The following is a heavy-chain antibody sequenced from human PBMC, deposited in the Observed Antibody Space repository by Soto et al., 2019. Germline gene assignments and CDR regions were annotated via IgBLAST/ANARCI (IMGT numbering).Heavy chain of an antibody. Sequence: SETLSLPCAVSGGSFSAYHWTWIRQTPGKGLEWIGEISHSGSTNYTPSLKSRVTISADPSKKQFSLNLTSMTAADSGVYYCARGECSSNYCFTRWALDIWGQGAVVTVSS. D-gene: IGHD2-2*01. J-gene: IGHJ3*02. V-gene: IGHV4-34*01. CDR3: ARGECSSNYCFTRWALDI. CDR2: ISHSGST. CDR1: GGSFSAYH.